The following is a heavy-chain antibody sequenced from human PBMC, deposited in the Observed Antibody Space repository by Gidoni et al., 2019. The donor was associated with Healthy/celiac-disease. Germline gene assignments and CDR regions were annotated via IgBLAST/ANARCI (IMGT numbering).Heavy chain of an antibody. D-gene: IGHD5-18*01. CDR3: AREAMVTGGFDY. CDR2: IYSGGST. J-gene: IGHJ4*02. V-gene: IGHV3-53*01. CDR1: Y. Sequence: YMSWVRQAPGEGLEWVSVIYSGGSTYYADSVKGRFTISRDNSKNTLYLQMNSLRAEDTAVYYGAREAMVTGGFDYWGQGTLVTVSS.